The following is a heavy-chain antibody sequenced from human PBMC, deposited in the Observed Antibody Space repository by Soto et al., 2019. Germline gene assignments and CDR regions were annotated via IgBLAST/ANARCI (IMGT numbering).Heavy chain of an antibody. CDR3: ASPQNYYDSSGLGFDI. V-gene: IGHV1-69*01. J-gene: IGHJ3*02. CDR2: IIPIFGTA. Sequence: SVKVCCKASGGTFSSYAFNWVRQAPGQGLEWMGGIIPIFGTANYAQRFQGRVTITADESTSTAYMELSSLKSEDTAVYYCASPQNYYDSSGLGFDIWGQGTMVTVSS. D-gene: IGHD3-22*01. CDR1: GGTFSSYA.